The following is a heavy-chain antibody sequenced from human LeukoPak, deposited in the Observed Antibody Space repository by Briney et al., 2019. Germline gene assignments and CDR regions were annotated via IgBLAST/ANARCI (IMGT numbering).Heavy chain of an antibody. V-gene: IGHV4-4*07. CDR2: IYTSGST. D-gene: IGHD1-1*01. J-gene: IGHJ4*02. Sequence: SSETLSLTCTVSGGSISSYYWSWIRQPAGKGLEWIGRIYTSGSTNYNPSLKSRVTMSVDTSKNQFSLKLSSVTAADTAVYYCARVAAATTNPRFDFWGQGTLVTVSS. CDR3: ARVAAATTNPRFDF. CDR1: GGSISSYY.